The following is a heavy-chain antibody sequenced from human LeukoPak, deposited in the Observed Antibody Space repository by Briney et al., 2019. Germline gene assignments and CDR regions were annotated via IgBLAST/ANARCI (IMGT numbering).Heavy chain of an antibody. V-gene: IGHV3-49*04. CDR3: TSPTYYYDSSGYYNFDY. CDR1: GFTFGDYA. CDR2: IRSKAYGGTT. J-gene: IGHJ4*02. D-gene: IGHD3-22*01. Sequence: GRSLRPSCTASGFTFGDYAMSWVRQAPGKGLEWVGFIRSKAYGGTTEYAASVKGRFTISRDDSKSIAYLQMNSLKTEDTAVYYCTSPTYYYDSSGYYNFDYWGQGTLVTVSS.